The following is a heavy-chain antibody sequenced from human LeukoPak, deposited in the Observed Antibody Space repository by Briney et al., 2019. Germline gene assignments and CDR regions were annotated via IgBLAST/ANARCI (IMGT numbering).Heavy chain of an antibody. CDR3: VSVSSSWDSDY. Sequence: SETLSLTCTVSGGSIRSSSYYWGWIRQPPGKGLEWIGSIYISGSTSYNPSLKSPVTISLDTSKNQFSLRLSSVTAADTAVYYCVSVSSSWDSDYWGQGILVIVSS. D-gene: IGHD6-13*01. CDR2: IYISGST. V-gene: IGHV4-39*07. J-gene: IGHJ4*02. CDR1: GGSIRSSSYY.